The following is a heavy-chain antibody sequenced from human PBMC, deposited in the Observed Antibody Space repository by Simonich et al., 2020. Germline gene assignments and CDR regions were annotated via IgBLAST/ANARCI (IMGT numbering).Heavy chain of an antibody. J-gene: IGHJ4*02. V-gene: IGHV3-15*01. CDR1: GFTFSNAW. D-gene: IGHD2-21*02. CDR3: TTLAYCGGDCYYYFDY. Sequence: EVQLVESGGGLVKPGGSLRLSCAASGFTFSNAWMSWVRQAPGKGLEWVGRIKSKTDVGTTDYAAPVKGRFTISRDDSKNTLYLQMNSLKTEDTAVYYCTTLAYCGGDCYYYFDYWGQGTLVTVSS. CDR2: IKSKTDVGTT.